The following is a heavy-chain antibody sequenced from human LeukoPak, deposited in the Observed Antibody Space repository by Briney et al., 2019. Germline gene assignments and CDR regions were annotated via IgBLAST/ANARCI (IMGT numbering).Heavy chain of an antibody. CDR2: INHSGST. Sequence: SETLSLTCAVYGGSFSGHYWSWIRQPPGKGLEWIGEINHSGSTNYNPSLKSRVTISVDTSKNQFSLKLSSVTAADTAVYYCARGMSGLLWFGEYYFDYWGQGTLVTVSS. V-gene: IGHV4-34*01. CDR3: ARGMSGLLWFGEYYFDY. D-gene: IGHD3-10*01. CDR1: GGSFSGHY. J-gene: IGHJ4*02.